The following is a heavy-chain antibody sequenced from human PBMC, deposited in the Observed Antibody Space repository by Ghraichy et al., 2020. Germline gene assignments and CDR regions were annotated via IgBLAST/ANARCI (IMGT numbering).Heavy chain of an antibody. CDR2: IYYSGST. CDR1: GGSISSGGYY. J-gene: IGHJ4*02. D-gene: IGHD5-18*01. CDR3: ARASPIVDTAMALPDYFDF. Sequence: SESLSLTCTVSGGSISSGGYYWSWIRQHPGKGLEWIGYIYYSGSTYYNPSLKSRVTISVDTSKTQFSLKLSSVTAADTAVYYCARASPIVDTAMALPDYFDFWGQGTLVTVSS. V-gene: IGHV4-31*03.